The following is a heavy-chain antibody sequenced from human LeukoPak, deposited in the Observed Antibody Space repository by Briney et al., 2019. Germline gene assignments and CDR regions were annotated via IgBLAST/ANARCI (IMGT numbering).Heavy chain of an antibody. CDR1: GGTFSSYA. Sequence: ASVKVSCKASGGTFSSYAISWVRQAPGQGLEWMGGIILIFGTANYAQKFQGRVTITTDESTSTAYMELSSLRSEDTAAYYCARLRGCYYPYFDYWGQGTLVTVSS. J-gene: IGHJ4*02. CDR2: IILIFGTA. D-gene: IGHD1-26*01. CDR3: ARLRGCYYPYFDY. V-gene: IGHV1-69*05.